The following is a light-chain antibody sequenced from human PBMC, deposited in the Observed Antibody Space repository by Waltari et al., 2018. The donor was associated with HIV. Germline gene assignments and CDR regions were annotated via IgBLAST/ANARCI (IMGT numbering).Light chain of an antibody. CDR1: NIGGKS. CDR2: YDS. V-gene: IGLV3-21*04. CDR3: QVWDSSSDHRV. Sequence: SYVLTQPPSVSVAPGKTARITCGGNNIGGKSVHWYQQKPGQAPVLVIYYDSDRPSGILGRVSGASSGNTATLTISRVEAWDEADYYCQVWDSSSDHRVFGGGTKLTVL. J-gene: IGLJ3*02.